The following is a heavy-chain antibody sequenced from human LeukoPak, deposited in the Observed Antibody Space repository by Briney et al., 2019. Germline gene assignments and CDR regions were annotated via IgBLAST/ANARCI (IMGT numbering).Heavy chain of an antibody. V-gene: IGHV1-2*02. CDR1: GYTFTGYY. J-gene: IGHJ5*02. CDR3: ARTGPDSSGYYYGNWFDP. D-gene: IGHD3-22*01. CDR2: INPNSGGT. Sequence: ASVKVSCKASGYTFTGYYMHWVRQAPGQGLEWMGWINPNSGGTNYAQKFQGRVTMTRDTSISTAYMELSRLRSDDTAVYYCARTGPDSSGYYYGNWFDPWGQETLVTVSS.